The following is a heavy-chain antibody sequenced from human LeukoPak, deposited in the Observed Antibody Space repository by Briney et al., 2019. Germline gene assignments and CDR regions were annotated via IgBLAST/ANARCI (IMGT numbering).Heavy chain of an antibody. CDR2: IYYSGST. Sequence: KPSETLSLTCTVSGGSINSNSYYWGWIRQPPGKGLEYIGSIYYSGSTYYNPSLKSRVTISVDTSKSQFSLKLRSVIAADTAVYYCARTTEGYCSSASCFGFSYSYYMDVWGKGTSVTISS. D-gene: IGHD2-2*01. CDR1: GGSINSNSYY. CDR3: ARTTEGYCSSASCFGFSYSYYMDV. V-gene: IGHV4-39*07. J-gene: IGHJ6*03.